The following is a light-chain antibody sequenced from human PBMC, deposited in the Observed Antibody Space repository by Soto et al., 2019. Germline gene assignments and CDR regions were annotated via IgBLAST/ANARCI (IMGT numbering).Light chain of an antibody. CDR1: QSVRSTY. Sequence: EIVLTQSPGTLSLSPGERASLSCRASQSVRSTYLAWYQHKPGQAPRLLIYGASSRATGIPDRFSGSGSGTDFTLTISRLEPEDGAVDYCQQYGNSPLTFGGGTKVEIK. CDR3: QQYGNSPLT. CDR2: GAS. V-gene: IGKV3-20*01. J-gene: IGKJ4*01.